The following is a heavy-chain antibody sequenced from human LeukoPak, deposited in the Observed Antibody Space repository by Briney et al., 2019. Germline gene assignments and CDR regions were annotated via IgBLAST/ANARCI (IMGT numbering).Heavy chain of an antibody. J-gene: IGHJ4*02. Sequence: SETLSLTCTVSGGSISSYYWSWIRQPPGKGLEWIGYIYYSGSTNYNPSLKSRVTISVDTSKNQFSLKLSSVTAADTAVYYCARIGSGWYGRNDVDYWGQGTLVTVSS. V-gene: IGHV4-59*01. D-gene: IGHD6-19*01. CDR2: IYYSGST. CDR3: ARIGSGWYGRNDVDY. CDR1: GGSISSYY.